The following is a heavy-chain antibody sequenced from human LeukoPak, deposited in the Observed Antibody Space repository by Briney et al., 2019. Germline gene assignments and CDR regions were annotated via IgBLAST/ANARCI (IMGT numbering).Heavy chain of an antibody. V-gene: IGHV1-69*05. Sequence: SVKVSCKASGGTFSSYAISWVRQAPGQGLEWMGGIIPIFGTANYAQKFQGRVTITTDESTSTAYMELSSLRSEDTAVYYCARGYSSGWYLGPRFDPWGQGTLVTVSS. CDR2: IIPIFGTA. CDR1: GGTFSSYA. D-gene: IGHD6-19*01. J-gene: IGHJ5*02. CDR3: ARGYSSGWYLGPRFDP.